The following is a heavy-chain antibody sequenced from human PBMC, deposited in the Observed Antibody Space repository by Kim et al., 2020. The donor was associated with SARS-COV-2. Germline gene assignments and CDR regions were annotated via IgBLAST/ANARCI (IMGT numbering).Heavy chain of an antibody. V-gene: IGHV4-34*01. CDR1: GGSFSGYY. CDR3: ARGGVQLWRPFGY. CDR2: INHSGST. J-gene: IGHJ4*02. Sequence: SETLSLTCAVYGGSFSGYYWSWIRQPPGKGLEWIGEINHSGSTNYNPSLKSRVTISVDTSKNQFSLKLSSVTAADTAVYYCARGGVQLWRPFGYWGQGTLVTVSS. D-gene: IGHD5-18*01.